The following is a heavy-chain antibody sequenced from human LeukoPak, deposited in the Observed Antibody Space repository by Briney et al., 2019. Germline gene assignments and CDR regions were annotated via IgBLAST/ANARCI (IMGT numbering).Heavy chain of an antibody. CDR2: IYYRGST. J-gene: IGHJ5*02. V-gene: IGHV4-39*01. CDR3: ARRAFRNWFDP. Sequence: PSETLSLTCTLSVGSISSSTYFWGWIRQPPGKGLEWIGCIYYRGSTYYNPSLKTRATISVDTSKNQFSLKLRSVTAADTAVYYCARRAFRNWFDPWGQGTLVTVSS. CDR1: VGSISSSTYF.